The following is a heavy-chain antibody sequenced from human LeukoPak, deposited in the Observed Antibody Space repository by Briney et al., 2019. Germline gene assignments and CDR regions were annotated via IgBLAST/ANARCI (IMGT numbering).Heavy chain of an antibody. CDR1: GFTFSSYW. D-gene: IGHD2-2*01. Sequence: PGGSLRLSCAASGFTFSSYWMHWVRQAPGKGPVWVSRIDSDGSSTSYADSVKGRFTISRDNAKNTLYLQMNSLRAEDTAVYYCAREVRLGYCGSTSCYDAFDIWGQGTMVTVSS. CDR2: IDSDGSST. CDR3: AREVRLGYCGSTSCYDAFDI. V-gene: IGHV3-74*01. J-gene: IGHJ3*02.